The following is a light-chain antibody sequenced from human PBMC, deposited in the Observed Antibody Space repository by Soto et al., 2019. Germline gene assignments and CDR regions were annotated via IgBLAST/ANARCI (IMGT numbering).Light chain of an antibody. CDR3: SSFTSSSTYV. J-gene: IGLJ1*01. CDR1: NSDVGGYNY. Sequence: QSVLTQPASVSGSPGQSITVSCTGTNSDVGGYNYVSWYQQHPGKAPKLMIYDVSSRPSGVSNRFSGSKSGNTASLTISGLQAEDEADYYCSSFTSSSTYVFXTGTKLTVL. V-gene: IGLV2-14*01. CDR2: DVS.